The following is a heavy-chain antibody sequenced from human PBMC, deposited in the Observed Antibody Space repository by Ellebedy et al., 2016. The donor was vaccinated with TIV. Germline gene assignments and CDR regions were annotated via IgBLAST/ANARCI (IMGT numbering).Heavy chain of an antibody. CDR2: INYSGST. CDR3: ARAPYDVYRYFDL. Sequence: MPGGSLRLSCAVYGGSFSGYYWTWIRQPPGKGLEWIGEINYSGSTNYNPSLESRVTISVDTSENQFSLKLSSVTAADTAVYYCARAPYDVYRYFDLWGRGTLVTVSS. V-gene: IGHV4-34*01. J-gene: IGHJ2*01. CDR1: GGSFSGYY. D-gene: IGHD3-3*01.